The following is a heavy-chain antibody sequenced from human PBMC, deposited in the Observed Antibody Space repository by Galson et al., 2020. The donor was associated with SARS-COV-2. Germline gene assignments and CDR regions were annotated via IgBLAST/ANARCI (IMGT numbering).Heavy chain of an antibody. Sequence: SQTLSLTCAISGDSISSNTAAWNWIRQSPSRGLEWLGRTYYRSKWYNDYAVSVKSRVIINPDTSKNQFSLQLNSVTPEDTAVYYCARDRLRVATTHFDYWGQGTLVTVSS. CDR1: GDSISSNTAA. J-gene: IGHJ4*02. V-gene: IGHV6-1*01. D-gene: IGHD5-12*01. CDR3: ARDRLRVATTHFDY. CDR2: TYYRSKWYN.